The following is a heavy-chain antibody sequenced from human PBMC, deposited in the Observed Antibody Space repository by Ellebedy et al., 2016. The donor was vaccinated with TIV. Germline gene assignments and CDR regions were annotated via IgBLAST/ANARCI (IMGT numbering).Heavy chain of an antibody. V-gene: IGHV1-69*13. CDR1: GGTFSSYA. CDR3: ARDTSPTYYDFWSLFYVGFEY. Sequence: SVKVSXXASGGTFSSYAINWVRQAPGQGLEWMGGIIPIFGTAKYAQKFQVRVTITADESTSTAYMELSSLRSEDTAVYYCARDTSPTYYDFWSLFYVGFEYWGQGTPVIVSS. D-gene: IGHD3-3*01. J-gene: IGHJ4*02. CDR2: IIPIFGTA.